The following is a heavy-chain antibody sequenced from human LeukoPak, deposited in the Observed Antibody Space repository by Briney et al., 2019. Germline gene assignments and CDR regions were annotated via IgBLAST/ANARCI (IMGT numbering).Heavy chain of an antibody. CDR1: GGSFSGYY. J-gene: IGHJ4*02. V-gene: IGHV4-34*01. CDR2: INHSGST. Sequence: SETLSLTCAVYGGSFSGYYWSWIRQPPGKGLEWIGEINHSGSTNYNPSLKSRVTISVDTSKNQFSLKLSSVTAADTAVYYCARVNYCDSSGYYQEFDYWGQGTLVTVSS. CDR3: ARVNYCDSSGYYQEFDY. D-gene: IGHD3-22*01.